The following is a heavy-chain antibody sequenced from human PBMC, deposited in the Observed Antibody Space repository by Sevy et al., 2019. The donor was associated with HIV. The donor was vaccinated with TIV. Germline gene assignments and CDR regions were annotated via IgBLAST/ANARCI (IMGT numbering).Heavy chain of an antibody. V-gene: IGHV3-30*18. D-gene: IGHD1-26*01. CDR3: AKGRSPYSGSSFFDN. Sequence: GGSLRLSCVASKFTFSSYGMHWVRQAPGKGLEWVAVISNDGSNKYYADSVKGRFTISRDNSKNTLYLQMNSLRPEDTAVYYCAKGRSPYSGSSFFDNWGQGTLVTVSS. CDR1: KFTFSSYG. J-gene: IGHJ4*02. CDR2: ISNDGSNK.